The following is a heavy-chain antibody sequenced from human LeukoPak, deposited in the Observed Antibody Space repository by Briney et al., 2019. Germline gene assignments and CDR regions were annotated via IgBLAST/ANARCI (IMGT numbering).Heavy chain of an antibody. CDR1: GFTFSGSY. J-gene: IGHJ6*02. CDR2: IRSKPNSYTT. D-gene: IGHD3-10*01. Sequence: PGGSLKLSCAASGFTFSGSYMHWVRQASGKGLEWVGLIRSKPNSYTTVYAASVRGRFTISRDDSKNTAYLQMNSLRAEDTAVYYCARDQELGSGTRYYGMDVWGQGTTVTVSS. CDR3: ARDQELGSGTRYYGMDV. V-gene: IGHV3-73*01.